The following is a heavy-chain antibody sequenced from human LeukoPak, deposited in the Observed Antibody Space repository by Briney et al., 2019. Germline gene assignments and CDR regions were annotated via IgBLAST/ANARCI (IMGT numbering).Heavy chain of an antibody. CDR3: IRQECSGGSCSYVDY. J-gene: IGHJ4*02. Sequence: GGSLRLSCAAAGFDFSGFYMHWVRQASGRGLEWVGLIRSKPSSYTTVYAASVKGRFTISRDDSRNTAYLQMNSLKAEDTAVYYCIRQECSGGSCSYVDYWGQGTLVTVSS. CDR2: IRSKPSSYTT. V-gene: IGHV3-73*01. CDR1: GFDFSGFY. D-gene: IGHD2-15*01.